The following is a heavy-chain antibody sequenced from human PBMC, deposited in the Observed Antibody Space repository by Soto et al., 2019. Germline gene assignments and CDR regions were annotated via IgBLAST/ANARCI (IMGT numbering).Heavy chain of an antibody. D-gene: IGHD3-10*01. Sequence: PGGSLRLSCAASGFTFSSYAMSWVRQAPGKGLEWVSAISGSGGSTYYADSVKGRFTISRDNSKNTLYLQMNSLRAEDTAVYYCAKVSTLLMVRGVIPYYYYYGMDVWGQGTTVTVSS. CDR2: ISGSGGST. V-gene: IGHV3-23*01. CDR3: AKVSTLLMVRGVIPYYYYYGMDV. J-gene: IGHJ6*02. CDR1: GFTFSSYA.